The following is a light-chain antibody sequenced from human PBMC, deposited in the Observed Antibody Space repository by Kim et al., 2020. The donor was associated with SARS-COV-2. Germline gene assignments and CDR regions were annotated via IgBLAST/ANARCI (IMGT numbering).Light chain of an antibody. CDR3: QSYDTSLSIWV. V-gene: IGLV1-40*01. CDR1: TSNIGAGYD. CDR2: ANN. Sequence: QSVTISCTGSTSNIGAGYDVHWYQQLPGTAPKLLIFANNNRPSGVPDRFSGSNSGTSASLAISDLQADDESDYYCQSYDTSLSIWVFGGGTQLTVL. J-gene: IGLJ3*02.